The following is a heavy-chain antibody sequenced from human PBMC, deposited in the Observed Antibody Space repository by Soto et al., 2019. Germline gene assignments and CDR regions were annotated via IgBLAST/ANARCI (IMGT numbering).Heavy chain of an antibody. J-gene: IGHJ6*02. CDR1: GFTFSSYA. V-gene: IGHV3-23*01. CDR3: AKGTAAGLYYYYYGMDV. D-gene: IGHD6-13*01. Sequence: EVQLLESGGGLVQPGGSLRLSCAASGFTFSSYAMSWVRQAPGKGLEWVSAISGSGGSTYYADSVKGRFTISRDNSKNTLYLQMNSLRAEDTAVYYCAKGTAAGLYYYYYGMDVWGQGTTVTVSS. CDR2: ISGSGGST.